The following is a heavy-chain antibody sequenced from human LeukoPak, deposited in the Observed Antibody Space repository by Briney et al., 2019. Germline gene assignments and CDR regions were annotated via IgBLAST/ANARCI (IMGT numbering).Heavy chain of an antibody. J-gene: IGHJ4*02. CDR3: ARWEWELPLPDDFDY. CDR2: INPISGNT. D-gene: IGHD1-26*01. Sequence: ASVKVSCKASGYTFTSYDINWVRQAPGQGLEWMGWINPISGNTGYAQKFQGRVTMTRSTSISTAYMELSSLRSDDTAVYYCARWEWELPLPDDFDYWGQGTLVTVSS. V-gene: IGHV1-8*01. CDR1: GYTFTSYD.